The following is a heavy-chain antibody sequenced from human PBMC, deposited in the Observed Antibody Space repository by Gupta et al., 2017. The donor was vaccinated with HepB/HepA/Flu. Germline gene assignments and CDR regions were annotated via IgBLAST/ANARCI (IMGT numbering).Heavy chain of an antibody. V-gene: IGHV3-33*01. CDR1: GFTFSSYG. Sequence: QVQLVESGGGVVQPGRSLRLSCAASGFTFSSYGMHWVRQAPGKGLEWVAVIWYDGSNKYYADSVKGRFTISRDNSKNTLYLQMNSLRAEDTAVYYCARDYYDSSGYYYGDAFDIWGQGTMVTVSS. J-gene: IGHJ3*02. CDR3: ARDYYDSSGYYYGDAFDI. CDR2: IWYDGSNK. D-gene: IGHD3-22*01.